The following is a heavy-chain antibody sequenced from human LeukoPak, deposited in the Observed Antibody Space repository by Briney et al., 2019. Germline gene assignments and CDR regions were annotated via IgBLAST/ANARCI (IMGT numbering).Heavy chain of an antibody. CDR2: IYPGDSDT. Sequence: GESLKISCKGSGYSFTSYWISWVRQMPGKGLEWMGIIYPGDSDTRYSPSFQGQVTISADKSISTAYLQWSSLKASDTAMYYCARHFYPYYDSSGPYYFDYWGQGTLVTVSS. V-gene: IGHV5-51*01. J-gene: IGHJ4*02. D-gene: IGHD3-22*01. CDR1: GYSFTSYW. CDR3: ARHFYPYYDSSGPYYFDY.